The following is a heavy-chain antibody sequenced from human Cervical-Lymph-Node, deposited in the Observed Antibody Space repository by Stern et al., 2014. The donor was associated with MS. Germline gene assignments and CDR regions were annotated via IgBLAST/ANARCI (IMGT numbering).Heavy chain of an antibody. CDR3: ARDLYSGYDFLDY. CDR2: INTFNGNT. Sequence: VQLVQSGAEVRKPGASVKVSCRASGYTFNTYGISWVRQAPGQGLEWVGWINTFNGNTKDVETFQGRVTITTDPSTSTVYMDLTSLTSDDTAMYYCARDLYSGYDFLDYWGQGTLVTVSS. V-gene: IGHV1-18*01. J-gene: IGHJ4*02. CDR1: GYTFNTYG. D-gene: IGHD5-12*01.